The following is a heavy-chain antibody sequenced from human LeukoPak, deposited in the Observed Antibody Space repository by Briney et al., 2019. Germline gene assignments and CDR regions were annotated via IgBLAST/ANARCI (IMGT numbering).Heavy chain of an antibody. CDR1: GGTFISYA. Sequence: ASVRVSCTASGGTFISYAISWVRQAPGQGLEWMGGIIPIFVTANYTQKFQGRVTITTDESTSTAYMELSSLRSEDTAAYYCARAYSGSYSFYFDYWGQGTLVTVSS. J-gene: IGHJ4*02. D-gene: IGHD1-26*01. V-gene: IGHV1-69*05. CDR3: ARAYSGSYSFYFDY. CDR2: IIPIFVTA.